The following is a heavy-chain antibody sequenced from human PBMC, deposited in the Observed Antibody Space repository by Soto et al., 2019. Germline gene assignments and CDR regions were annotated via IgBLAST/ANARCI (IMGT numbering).Heavy chain of an antibody. CDR3: ARVGGPDTA. CDR2: IIPIFGTA. D-gene: IGHD5-18*01. V-gene: IGHV1-69*13. J-gene: IGHJ5*02. CDR1: VGTFSSYA. Sequence: ASVTFSCKASVGTFSSYAISWVRQAPGQGLEWMGGIIPIFGTANYAQKFQGRVTITADESTSTAYMELSSLRSEDTAVYYCARVGGPDTAWGQGTLVTVSS.